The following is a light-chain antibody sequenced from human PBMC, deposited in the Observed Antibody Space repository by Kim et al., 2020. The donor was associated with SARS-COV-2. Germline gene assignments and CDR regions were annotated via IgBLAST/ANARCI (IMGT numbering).Light chain of an antibody. Sequence: LSPGESAPLSCRASQSVTSTYLAWYQHKPGQAPRLLIYAASIRATGIPDRFSGSGSGTDFTLTISRLEPEDFALYYCQQYGKSPRNFGQGTKLEIK. CDR3: QQYGKSPRN. J-gene: IGKJ2*01. CDR2: AAS. CDR1: QSVTSTY. V-gene: IGKV3-20*01.